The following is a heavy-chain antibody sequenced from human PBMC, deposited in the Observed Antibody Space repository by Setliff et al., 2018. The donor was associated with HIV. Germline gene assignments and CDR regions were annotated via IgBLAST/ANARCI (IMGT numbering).Heavy chain of an antibody. CDR3: ARHGLLWFGAGYNWFDP. CDR1: GGSISSSSYY. CDR2: IYYSGST. D-gene: IGHD3-10*01. Sequence: PSETLSLTCTVSGGSISSSSYYWGWIRQPPGKGLEWIGSIYYSGSTYYNPSLKSRVTISVDTSKNQFSLKLSSVTAADTAVYYCARHGLLWFGAGYNWFDPWGQGTLFTVSS. J-gene: IGHJ5*02. V-gene: IGHV4-39*01.